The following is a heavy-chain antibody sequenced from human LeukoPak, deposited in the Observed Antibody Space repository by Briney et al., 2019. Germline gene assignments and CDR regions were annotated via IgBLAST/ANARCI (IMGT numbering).Heavy chain of an antibody. CDR3: ARTYDYDWYFDL. J-gene: IGHJ2*01. Sequence: ASVKLSCKASGYTFTGYYMHWVRQAPGQGLEWMGWINPNSGGTNYAQKFQGRVTMTRDTSISTAYMELSRLRSDDTAVYYCARTYDYDWYFDLWGRGTLVTVSS. CDR2: INPNSGGT. CDR1: GYTFTGYY. V-gene: IGHV1-2*02. D-gene: IGHD5-12*01.